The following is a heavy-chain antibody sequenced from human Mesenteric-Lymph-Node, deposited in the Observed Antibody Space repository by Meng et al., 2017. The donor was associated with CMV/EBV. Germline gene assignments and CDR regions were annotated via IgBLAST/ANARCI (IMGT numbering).Heavy chain of an antibody. V-gene: IGHV3-20*04. Sequence: GGSLRLSCAASGFTFDDYGMSWVRQAPGKGLEWVSGINWNGGSTGYADSVKGRFTISRDNAKNSLYLQMNSLRAEDTALYYCARGGGYCSSTSCYPFDLWGRGTLVTVSS. CDR3: ARGGGYCSSTSCYPFDL. CDR1: GFTFDDYG. J-gene: IGHJ2*01. CDR2: INWNGGST. D-gene: IGHD2-2*01.